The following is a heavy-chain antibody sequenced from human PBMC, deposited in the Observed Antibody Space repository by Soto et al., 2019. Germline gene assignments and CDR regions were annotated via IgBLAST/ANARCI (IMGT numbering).Heavy chain of an antibody. CDR3: ARDFVVGGPTINYYYGMDV. D-gene: IGHD1-26*01. CDR1: GGSISSSSYF. V-gene: IGHV4-39*02. CDR2: IYYSGNT. Sequence: SETLSLTCTFSGGSISSSSYFLGWIRQPPGKGLEWIGSIYYSGNTYYSPSLKSRVTISVDTSKNQFSLKLSSVTAEDTAVYYCARDFVVGGPTINYYYGMDVWGQGTTVTVSS. J-gene: IGHJ6*02.